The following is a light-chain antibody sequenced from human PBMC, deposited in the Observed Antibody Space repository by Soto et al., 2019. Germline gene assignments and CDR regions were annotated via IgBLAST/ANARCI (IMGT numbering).Light chain of an antibody. V-gene: IGKV1-5*03. CDR1: QSISSW. Sequence: DIQMTQSPSTLSASVGDRVTITCRASQSISSWLAWYQQKPGKAPNLLIYKASSLESGVPSRFSGSGSGTEFTLTISSLQPDDFAPYYCQQYNSNPLTLGGGTKVEIK. J-gene: IGKJ4*01. CDR3: QQYNSNPLT. CDR2: KAS.